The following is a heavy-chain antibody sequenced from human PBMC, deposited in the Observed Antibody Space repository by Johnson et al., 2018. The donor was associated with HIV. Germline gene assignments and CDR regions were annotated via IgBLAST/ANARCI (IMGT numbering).Heavy chain of an antibody. Sequence: VQLVESGGGVVQPGRSLRLSCAASGFTFSTYWMSWVRQAPGKGLEWVANIKQDGSEKYYMDSVKGRFIISRDNAKNSLFLQMNSLRAEDTAVYYCAREIAAAGVDTFDICGQGTMVTVSS. J-gene: IGHJ3*02. V-gene: IGHV3-7*03. CDR1: GFTFSTYW. CDR3: AREIAAAGVDTFDI. CDR2: IKQDGSEK. D-gene: IGHD6-13*01.